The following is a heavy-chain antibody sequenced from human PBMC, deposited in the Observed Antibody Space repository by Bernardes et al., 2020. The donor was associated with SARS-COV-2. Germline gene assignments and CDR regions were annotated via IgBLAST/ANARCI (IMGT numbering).Heavy chain of an antibody. CDR2: ISSSGSLT. D-gene: IGHD3-3*01. V-gene: IGHV3-23*05. J-gene: IGHJ5*02. CDR3: ARPYYDYWSGYFSSSEP. CDR1: GFTFSSYA. Sequence: GGSLRLSCASSGFTFSSYAMTWVRQAPEQGLEWVSAISSSGSLTVYAESVKGRFTISRDNSKNTLFLEMIGLRAEDTAVYYCARPYYDYWSGYFSSSEPWGQGTLVTVSS.